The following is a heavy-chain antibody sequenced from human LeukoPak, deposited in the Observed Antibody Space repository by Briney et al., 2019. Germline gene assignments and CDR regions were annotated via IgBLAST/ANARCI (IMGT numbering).Heavy chain of an antibody. Sequence: SETLSLTCTVSGGSISSYYRSWIRQPAGKGLEWIGRIYTSGSTNYNPSLKSRVTMSVDTSKNQFSLKLSSVTAADTAVYYCARDILTGYYSVGAFDIWGQGTMVTVSS. CDR1: GGSISSYY. V-gene: IGHV4-4*07. CDR3: ARDILTGYYSVGAFDI. CDR2: IYTSGST. J-gene: IGHJ3*02. D-gene: IGHD3-9*01.